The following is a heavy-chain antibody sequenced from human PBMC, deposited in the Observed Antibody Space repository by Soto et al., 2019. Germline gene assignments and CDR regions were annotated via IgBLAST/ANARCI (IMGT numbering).Heavy chain of an antibody. J-gene: IGHJ4*02. CDR2: IKQDGSDK. CDR1: GFTFSGNW. CDR3: AVDFWSGYRNLGY. V-gene: IGHV3-7*02. Sequence: GGSLRLSCAASGFTFSGNWMSWVRQAPGKGLEWVANIKQDGSDKHYGDSVEGRFTISRDNAKNSLYLQMNSLIVEDTATYYCAVDFWSGYRNLGYWGQGTLVTVSS. D-gene: IGHD3-3*01.